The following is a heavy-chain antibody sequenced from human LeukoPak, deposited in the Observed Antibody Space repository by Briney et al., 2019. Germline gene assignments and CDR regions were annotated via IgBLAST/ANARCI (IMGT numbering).Heavy chain of an antibody. Sequence: SETLSLTCTVSGGSISSSSYYWGWIRQSPGKGLEWIGSIYYSGSTYYNPSLKSRVTISVDTSKNQFSLKLSSVTAADTAVYYCARAYYYDSSGYPTLDYWGQGTLVTVSS. CDR1: GGSISSSSYY. D-gene: IGHD3-22*01. J-gene: IGHJ4*02. CDR3: ARAYYYDSSGYPTLDY. V-gene: IGHV4-39*07. CDR2: IYYSGST.